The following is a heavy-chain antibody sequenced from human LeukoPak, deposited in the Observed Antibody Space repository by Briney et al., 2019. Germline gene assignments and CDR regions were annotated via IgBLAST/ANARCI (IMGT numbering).Heavy chain of an antibody. CDR2: TSAYNGNT. CDR1: SYTFTSYG. J-gene: IGHJ4*02. Sequence: ASVKVSCKASSYTFTSYGISWVRQAPGRGLEWMGWTSAYNGNTNYSQKLQGRVTMTTDTSTSTADMELRSLRSDDTAVYHCARDKGVGVDYWGQGTLVTVSS. CDR3: ARDKGVGVDY. D-gene: IGHD1-26*01. V-gene: IGHV1-18*01.